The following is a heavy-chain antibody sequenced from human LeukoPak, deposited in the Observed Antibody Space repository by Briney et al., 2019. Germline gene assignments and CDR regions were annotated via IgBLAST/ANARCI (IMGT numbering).Heavy chain of an antibody. CDR1: DFSFGDST. J-gene: IGHJ1*01. CDR2: MKEDGSDE. D-gene: IGHD3-10*01. Sequence: PGGSLRLSCAAFDFSFGDSTMSWVRQAAGKGLEWVAKMKEDGSDEKYVDSVKGRFTISRDNAKNSLYLQMNSLRPEDTAVYFCVVGGARGGYFPNWGQGSLVIVSS. V-gene: IGHV3-7*01. CDR3: VVGGARGGYFPN.